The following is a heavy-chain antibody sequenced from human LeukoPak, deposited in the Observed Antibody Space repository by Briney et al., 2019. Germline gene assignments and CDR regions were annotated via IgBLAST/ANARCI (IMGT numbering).Heavy chain of an antibody. V-gene: IGHV4-34*01. Sequence: SETLSLTCAVYGGSFSGYYWSWIRQPPGKGLEWIGEINHSGSTNYNPSLKSRVTISVDTSKNQFSLKLSSVTAADTAVYYCARVAAAAGTVYWGQGTLVTVSS. CDR1: GGSFSGYY. CDR3: ARVAAAAGTVY. D-gene: IGHD6-13*01. CDR2: INHSGST. J-gene: IGHJ4*02.